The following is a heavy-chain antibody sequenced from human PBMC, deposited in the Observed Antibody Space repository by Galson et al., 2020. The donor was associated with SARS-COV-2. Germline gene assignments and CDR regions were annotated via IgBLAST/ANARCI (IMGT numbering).Heavy chain of an antibody. CDR2: TYFRAKWHN. D-gene: IGHD6-25*01. V-gene: IGHV6-1*01. CDR1: GDSVSSSSAV. J-gene: IGHJ6*02. Sequence: SQTLSLTCAISGDSVSSSSAVWIWIRQSPSRGLEWLGRTYFRAKWHNDYAVSVKSRININPDTSMNQFSLQLNSVTPEDTAVYYCAREIIAANSACMDVWGQGTTVPVS. CDR3: AREIIAANSACMDV.